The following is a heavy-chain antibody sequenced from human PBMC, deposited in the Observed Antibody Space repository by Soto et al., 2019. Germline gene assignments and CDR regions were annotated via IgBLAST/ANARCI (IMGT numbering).Heavy chain of an antibody. CDR1: GGSISSDGNY. V-gene: IGHV4-31*03. CDR2: IYYSGST. Sequence: QVQLQESGPGLVKSSQTLSLTCTVSGGSISSDGNYWSWIRQHPGKGLEWIGYIYYSGSTNYNPSLKSRVTLSVATSKNQFSLKLNSVTAADTAVYYCARARMVRGIIYYYGMDVWGQGTTVTVSS. CDR3: ARARMVRGIIYYYGMDV. J-gene: IGHJ6*02. D-gene: IGHD3-10*01.